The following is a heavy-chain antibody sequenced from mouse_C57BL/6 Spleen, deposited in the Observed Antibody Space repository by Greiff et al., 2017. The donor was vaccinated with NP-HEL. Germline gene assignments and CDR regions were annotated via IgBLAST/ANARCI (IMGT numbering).Heavy chain of an antibody. D-gene: IGHD2-4*01. CDR3: ARSDYDYDGTN. Sequence: QVQLQQPGAELVKPGASVKLSCKASGYTFTSYWMHWVKQRPGQGLEWIGMIHPNSGSTNYNEKFKSKATLTVDKSSSTAYMQLSSLTSEDSAVYYCARSDYDYDGTNWGQGTLVTVSA. CDR1: GYTFTSYW. J-gene: IGHJ3*01. V-gene: IGHV1-64*01. CDR2: IHPNSGST.